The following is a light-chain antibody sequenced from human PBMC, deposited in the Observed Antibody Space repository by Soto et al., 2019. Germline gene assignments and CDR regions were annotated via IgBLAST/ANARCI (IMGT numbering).Light chain of an antibody. CDR2: GTS. Sequence: EIVLTQSPGTLSLSPGERATLSCRASQSVSNNYLAWYQQKPGQAPRLLMYGTSSRATGIPDRFSGSGSGRDFTLTISRLEPEDFAMYYCPQYGSFPQFTFGTGTKVDIK. CDR3: PQYGSFPQFT. CDR1: QSVSNNY. V-gene: IGKV3-20*01. J-gene: IGKJ3*01.